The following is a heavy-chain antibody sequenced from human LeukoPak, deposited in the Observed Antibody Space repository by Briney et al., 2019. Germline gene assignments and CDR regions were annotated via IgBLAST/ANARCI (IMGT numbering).Heavy chain of an antibody. J-gene: IGHJ4*02. CDR3: AKVSAVAATPIDY. V-gene: IGHV4-30-4*08. D-gene: IGHD2-15*01. Sequence: SETLSLTCTVSGGSISSGDYYWSWIRQPPGKGLEWIGYIYYSGSTYYNPSLKSRVTISVDTSKNQFSLKLSSVTAADTAVYYCAKVSAVAATPIDYWGQGTLVTVSS. CDR2: IYYSGST. CDR1: GGSISSGDYY.